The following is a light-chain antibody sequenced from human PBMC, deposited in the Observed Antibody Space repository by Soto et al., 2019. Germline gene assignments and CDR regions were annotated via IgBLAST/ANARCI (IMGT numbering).Light chain of an antibody. V-gene: IGLV1-47*01. J-gene: IGLJ3*02. Sequence: QSVLTQRPSASGTPGQRVTISCSGSSSNIGSNFVYWYQQFPGTAPKLLIYRNNQRPSGVPDRFSGSKSGTSASLAISGLPSEDEADYYCAAWDDSLSGWVFGGGTKLTVL. CDR1: SSNIGSNF. CDR2: RNN. CDR3: AAWDDSLSGWV.